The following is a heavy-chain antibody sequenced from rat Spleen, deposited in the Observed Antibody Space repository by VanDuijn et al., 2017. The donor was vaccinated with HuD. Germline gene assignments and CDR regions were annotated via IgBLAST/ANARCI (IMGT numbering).Heavy chain of an antibody. V-gene: IGHV5-25*01. CDR3: VRSVFDY. J-gene: IGHJ2*01. Sequence: EVQLVESGGGLVQPGGSMKLSCAASGFTFNNCDMAWVRQAPTKGLEWVASISYDGSNTHYRDSVKGRFTLSRDNAKSTLYLQMDSLRSEDTATYYCVRSVFDYWGQGVMVTVSS. CDR2: ISYDGSNT. CDR1: GFTFNNCD.